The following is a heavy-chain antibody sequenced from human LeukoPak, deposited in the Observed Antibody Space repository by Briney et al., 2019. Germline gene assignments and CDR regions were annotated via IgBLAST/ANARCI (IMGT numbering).Heavy chain of an antibody. CDR3: ARDIVDSSSWYYFDY. J-gene: IGHJ4*02. CDR2: ITTSSSYM. CDR1: GFTFSTYT. Sequence: GGSLRLSCAASGFTFSTYTMNWVRQAPGKGLEWVSSITTSSSYMYYADSVKGRFTISRDNAKNSLYLQMNSLRAEDTAVYYCARDIVDSSSWYYFDYWGQGTLVTVSS. D-gene: IGHD6-13*01. V-gene: IGHV3-21*01.